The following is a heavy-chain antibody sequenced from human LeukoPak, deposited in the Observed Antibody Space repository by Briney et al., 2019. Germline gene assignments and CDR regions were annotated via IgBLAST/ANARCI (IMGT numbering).Heavy chain of an antibody. D-gene: IGHD4-23*01. Sequence: PWGSLRLSCAASGFTFDDYAMHWVRQAPGKGLEWVSGISWSSGSIGYADSVKGRFTISRDNAKNSLYLQMNSLRAEDTALYYCAKDTTYGGKPWETFDIWGQGTMVTVSS. CDR1: GFTFDDYA. CDR3: AKDTTYGGKPWETFDI. CDR2: ISWSSGSI. V-gene: IGHV3-9*01. J-gene: IGHJ3*02.